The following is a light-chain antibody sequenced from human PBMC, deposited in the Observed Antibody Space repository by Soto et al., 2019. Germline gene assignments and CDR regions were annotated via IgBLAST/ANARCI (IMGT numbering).Light chain of an antibody. V-gene: IGLV2-14*01. J-gene: IGLJ1*01. CDR3: SSYTSSSTLSLYV. Sequence: QSALTQPASVSRSPGQSITISCTGTSSDVGGYNYVSWYQQHPGKAPKLMIYDVSNRPSGVSNRFSGSKSGNTASLTISGLQAEDEADYYCSSYTSSSTLSLYVFGTGTKVTVL. CDR1: SSDVGGYNY. CDR2: DVS.